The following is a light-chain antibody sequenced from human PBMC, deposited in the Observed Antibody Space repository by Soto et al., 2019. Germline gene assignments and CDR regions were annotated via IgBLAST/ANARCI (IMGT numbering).Light chain of an antibody. CDR1: QSIRRW. V-gene: IGKV1-5*01. J-gene: IGKJ1*01. CDR3: QKLNAYPPWT. CDR2: GAS. Sequence: DIQMTQSPSMLSASVGDRVTIACRASQSIRRWLAWYQQKPGKAPKLLIFGASTLQSGVPSRFSGSGSGTDFTLTISSLQPEDFATYFCQKLNAYPPWTFGQGTKVDIK.